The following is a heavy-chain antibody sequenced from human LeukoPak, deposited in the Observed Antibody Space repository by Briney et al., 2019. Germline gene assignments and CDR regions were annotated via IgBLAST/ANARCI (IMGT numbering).Heavy chain of an antibody. CDR1: GFTFSSYE. Sequence: GGSLRLSCAASGFTFSSYEMNWVRQAPGKGLEWVSYITTSSSYIYYTDSVKGRFTISRDNAKNSLYLQMNSLRAEDTALYYCARAGYCSSTSCWGDAFDIWGQGTMVTVSS. J-gene: IGHJ3*02. V-gene: IGHV3-21*05. CDR2: ITTSSSYI. D-gene: IGHD2-2*01. CDR3: ARAGYCSSTSCWGDAFDI.